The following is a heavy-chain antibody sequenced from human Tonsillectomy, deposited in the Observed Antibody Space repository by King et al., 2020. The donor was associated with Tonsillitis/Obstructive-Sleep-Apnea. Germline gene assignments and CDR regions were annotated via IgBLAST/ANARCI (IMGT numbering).Heavy chain of an antibody. CDR1: GFTFSSYG. V-gene: IGHV3-33*01. J-gene: IGHJ6*03. CDR3: ARASNDYDFWSGYSNPSYYYYYMDV. Sequence: VQLVESGGGVVQPGRSLRLSCAASGFTFSSYGMHWVRQAPGKGREWVAVIWYDGSNKYYADSVKGRFTISRDNSKNTLYLQMNSLRAEDTAVYYCARASNDYDFWSGYSNPSYYYYYMDVWGKGTTVTVSS. CDR2: IWYDGSNK. D-gene: IGHD3-3*01.